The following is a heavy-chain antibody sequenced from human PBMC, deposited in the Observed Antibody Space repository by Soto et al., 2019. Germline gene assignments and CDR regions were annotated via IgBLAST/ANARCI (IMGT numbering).Heavy chain of an antibody. CDR1: GYTFTSYA. J-gene: IGHJ3*02. V-gene: IGHV1-2*04. Sequence: ASVKVSCKASGYTFTSYAMHWVRQAPGQGLEWMGWINPNSGGTNYAQKFQGWVTMTRDTSISTAYMELSRLRSDDTAVYYCARNGRIAVAGRAFDIWGQGTMVTVSS. CDR2: INPNSGGT. D-gene: IGHD6-19*01. CDR3: ARNGRIAVAGRAFDI.